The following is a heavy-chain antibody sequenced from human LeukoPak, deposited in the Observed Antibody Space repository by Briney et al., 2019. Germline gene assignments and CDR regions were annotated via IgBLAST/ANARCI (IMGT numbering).Heavy chain of an antibody. V-gene: IGHV3-23*01. J-gene: IGHJ4*02. CDR2: ISGSGGST. Sequence: GGSLRLSCAASGFTFSSYAMSWVRQAPGKGLEWVSAISGSGGSTYYADSVKGRFTISRDNSKNTLYLQMNSLRAEDTAVYYCAKVRTIVVVITYFDYWGQGTLVTVSS. D-gene: IGHD3-22*01. CDR1: GFTFSSYA. CDR3: AKVRTIVVVITYFDY.